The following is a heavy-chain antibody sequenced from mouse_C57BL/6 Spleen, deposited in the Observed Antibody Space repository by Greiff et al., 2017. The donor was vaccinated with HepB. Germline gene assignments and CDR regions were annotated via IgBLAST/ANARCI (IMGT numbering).Heavy chain of an antibody. D-gene: IGHD2-1*01. J-gene: IGHJ2*01. V-gene: IGHV1-85*01. Sequence: VQRVESGPELVKPGASVKLSCKASGYTFTSYDINWVKQRPGQGLEWIGWIYPRDGSTKYNEKFKGKATLTVDTSSSTAYMELHSLTSEDSAVYFCARRGFYYGNYVPFDYWGQGTTLTVSS. CDR1: GYTFTSYD. CDR2: IYPRDGST. CDR3: ARRGFYYGNYVPFDY.